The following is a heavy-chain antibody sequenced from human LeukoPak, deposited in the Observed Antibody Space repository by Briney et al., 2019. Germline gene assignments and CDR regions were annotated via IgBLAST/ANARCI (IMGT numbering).Heavy chain of an antibody. CDR1: GFTFSDYY. CDR2: INHSGST. D-gene: IGHD2-2*01. V-gene: IGHV4-34*01. Sequence: GSLRLSCAASGFTFSDYYMSWIRQPPGKGLEWIGEINHSGSTNYNPSLKSRVTISVDTSKNQFSLKLSSVTAADTAVYYCASLYCSSTSCYRVTWFDPWGQGTLVTVSS. J-gene: IGHJ5*02. CDR3: ASLYCSSTSCYRVTWFDP.